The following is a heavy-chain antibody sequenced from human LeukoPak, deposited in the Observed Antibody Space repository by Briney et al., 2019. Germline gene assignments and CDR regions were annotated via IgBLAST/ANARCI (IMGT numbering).Heavy chain of an antibody. CDR3: ARGCVNDFWSGYYDWFDP. CDR1: GAPFGRVVYY. D-gene: IGHD3-3*01. Sequence: SETLSLTCLVLGAPFGRVVYYGTGFRRPPGRGLGGFGRTFPSGSTNYNPSLKSRVTISVDTSKNQFSLKLSSVTAADTAVYYCARGCVNDFWSGYYDWFDPWGQGTLVTVSS. V-gene: IGHV4-61*02. J-gene: IGHJ5*02. CDR2: TFPSGST.